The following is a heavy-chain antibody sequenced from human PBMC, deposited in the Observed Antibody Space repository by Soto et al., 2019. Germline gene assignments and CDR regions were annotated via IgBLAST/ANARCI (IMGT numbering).Heavy chain of an antibody. V-gene: IGHV4-61*01. J-gene: IGHJ6*02. CDR3: ARKVYPDGMDV. CDR1: GGSASSGSYY. Sequence: SETLSLTCTVSGGSASSGSYYWSWIRQPPGKGLEWIGYIYYSGSTNYNPSLKSRVTISVDTSKNQFSLKLSSVTAADTAVYYCARKVYPDGMDVWGQGTTVTVSS. CDR2: IYYSGST.